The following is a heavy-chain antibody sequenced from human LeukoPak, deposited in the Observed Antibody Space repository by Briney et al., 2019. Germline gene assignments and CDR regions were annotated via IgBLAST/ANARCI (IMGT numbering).Heavy chain of an antibody. V-gene: IGHV3-23*01. Sequence: GGSLRLSCVASGFTFSSYWMSWVRHAPGRGLEWVSAISGSGGSTYYADSVEGRFTISRDDSKNTLYLQMNSLRAEDTAVYYCAKKSETAYYDILTGYPAGEDYWGQGTLVTVSS. CDR2: ISGSGGST. CDR3: AKKSETAYYDILTGYPAGEDY. D-gene: IGHD3-9*01. CDR1: GFTFSSYW. J-gene: IGHJ4*02.